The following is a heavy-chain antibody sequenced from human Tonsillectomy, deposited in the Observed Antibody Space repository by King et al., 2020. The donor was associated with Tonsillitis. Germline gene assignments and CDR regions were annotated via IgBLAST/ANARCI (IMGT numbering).Heavy chain of an antibody. D-gene: IGHD2-2*01. Sequence: VQLVESGGGVVQPGRSLRLSCVASGFIFGHYGMHWVRQAPGKGLEWVAYIWYDGSKIYYADYVKGRFTISRDNSRNTVYLQMNSLRAEDTAGYYCARDGSTSCHDALCWFDPWGHGTLVTVSS. CDR3: ARDGSTSCHDALCWFDP. J-gene: IGHJ5*02. CDR2: IWYDGSKI. CDR1: GFIFGHYG. V-gene: IGHV3-33*08.